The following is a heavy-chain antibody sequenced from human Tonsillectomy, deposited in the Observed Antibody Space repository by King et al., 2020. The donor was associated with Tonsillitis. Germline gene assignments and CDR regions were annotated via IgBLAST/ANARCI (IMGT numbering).Heavy chain of an antibody. CDR2: ISSSGSSI. CDR3: ARGLVGRRGDYGMDV. Sequence: GQLVQSGGGLVQPGGSLRLSCAASGFTFSSYSIHWVRQAPGQGLEWVSYISSSGSSIYYADSVKGRFTISRDNAKNSLYLQMNSLRAEETAVYYCARGLVGRRGDYGMDVWGQGTTVTVSS. D-gene: IGHD1-1*01. J-gene: IGHJ6*02. CDR1: GFTFSSYS. V-gene: IGHV3-48*01.